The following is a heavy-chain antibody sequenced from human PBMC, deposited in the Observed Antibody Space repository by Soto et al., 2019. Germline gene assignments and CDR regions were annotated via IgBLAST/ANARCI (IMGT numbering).Heavy chain of an antibody. J-gene: IGHJ6*02. CDR2: ISSSGYI. CDR1: GFNFNSYT. D-gene: IGHD2-15*01. CDR3: ARDCSGGSCYPGMDV. Sequence: GGSLSLSGPASGFNFNSYTINWFRQAPGKRLEWLSSISSSGYIFSTDSVRGRFTISRDNAKNSVYLQINSLRAEDTAVYFCARDCSGGSCYPGMDVWGQGTTVTVSS. V-gene: IGHV3-21*01.